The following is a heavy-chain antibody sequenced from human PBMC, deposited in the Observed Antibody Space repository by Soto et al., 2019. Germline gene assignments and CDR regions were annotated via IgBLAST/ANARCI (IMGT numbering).Heavy chain of an antibody. J-gene: IGHJ6*02. Sequence: GASVKVSCKASGYTFTSYAMHWVRQAPGQRLEWMGWINAGNGNTKYSQKFQGRVTITRDTSASTAYMELSNLRSEDTAVYYCARDWEGSSIAAAYIYYYYGMDVWGQGTTVTVS. CDR2: INAGNGNT. D-gene: IGHD6-13*01. CDR3: ARDWEGSSIAAAYIYYYYGMDV. CDR1: GYTFTSYA. V-gene: IGHV1-3*01.